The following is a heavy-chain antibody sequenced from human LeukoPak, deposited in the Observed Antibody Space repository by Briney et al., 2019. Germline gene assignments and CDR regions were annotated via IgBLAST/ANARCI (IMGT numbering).Heavy chain of an antibody. CDR2: IYTSGST. CDR1: GGSISSYY. Sequence: SETLSLTCTVSGGSISSYYWSWIRQPAGKGLEWIGRIYTSGSTNYNPSLKSRVTMSVDASKNQFSLKLSSVTAADTAVYYCAATHSSSWYDYWGQGTLVTVSS. J-gene: IGHJ4*02. V-gene: IGHV4-4*07. D-gene: IGHD6-13*01. CDR3: AATHSSSWYDY.